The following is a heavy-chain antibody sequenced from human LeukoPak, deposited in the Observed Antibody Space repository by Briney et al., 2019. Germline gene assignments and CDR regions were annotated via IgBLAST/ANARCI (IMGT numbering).Heavy chain of an antibody. D-gene: IGHD2-2*01. Sequence: SETLSLTCTVSGYSISIGYYWGSIRQPPGKGLEWIWSIYHSGSTYYNPSLKSRVTISVDTSKNHFSLKLSSVTAADTAVYYCARVRIVVVPAAKGRRLDPSENFDYWGQGTLVTVSS. J-gene: IGHJ4*02. V-gene: IGHV4-38-2*02. CDR1: GYSISIGYY. CDR3: ARVRIVVVPAAKGRRLDPSENFDY. CDR2: IYHSGST.